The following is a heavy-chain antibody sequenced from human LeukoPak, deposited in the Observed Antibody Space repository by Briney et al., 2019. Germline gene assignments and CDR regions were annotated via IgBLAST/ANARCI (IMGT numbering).Heavy chain of an antibody. J-gene: IGHJ4*02. D-gene: IGHD6-19*01. V-gene: IGHV6-1*01. CDR2: TYYRSKWFI. CDR3: TRSDCSSGRCPGFDN. CDR1: GDSVSSNSAA. Sequence: SQTFSLTCGISGDSVSSNSAAWNWIRQSPSRGLEWLGSTYYRSKWFINYAPSVKSRIIINPDTPKNQVSLQLNSVTPEDTAVYYCTRSDCSSGRCPGFDNWGQGTLVTVSS.